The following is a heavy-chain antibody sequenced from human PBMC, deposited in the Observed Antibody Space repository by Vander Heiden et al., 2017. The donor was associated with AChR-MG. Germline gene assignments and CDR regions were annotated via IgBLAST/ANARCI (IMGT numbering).Heavy chain of an antibody. V-gene: IGHV1-46*01. CDR2: INPSGGST. Sequence: QVQLVQSGAEVKKPGASVKVSCKASGYTFTSYYMHWVRQAPGQGLEWMGIINPSGGSTSYAQKFQGRVTMTRDTSTSTVYMELSSLRSEDTAVYYCARDGHDSSDVYYYGMDVWGQGTTVTVSS. CDR1: GYTFTSYY. J-gene: IGHJ6*02. D-gene: IGHD3-3*01. CDR3: ARDGHDSSDVYYYGMDV.